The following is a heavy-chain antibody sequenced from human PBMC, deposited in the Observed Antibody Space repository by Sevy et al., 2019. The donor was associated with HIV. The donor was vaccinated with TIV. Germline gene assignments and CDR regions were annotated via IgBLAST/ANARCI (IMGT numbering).Heavy chain of an antibody. J-gene: IGHJ3*01. D-gene: IGHD6-13*01. V-gene: IGHV3-13*01. CDR3: ARACTAAGYKSGRLDAFDV. CDR1: GFTFSTYD. CDR2: IGTLLDT. Sequence: GGSLRLSCAASGFTFSTYDMHWVRQVAGEGLEWVSGIGTLLDTYYAASVKGRFIISRDNAKNSLFLQMNSLRAGDTAIYYCARACTAAGYKSGRLDAFDVWGQGTVVTVSS.